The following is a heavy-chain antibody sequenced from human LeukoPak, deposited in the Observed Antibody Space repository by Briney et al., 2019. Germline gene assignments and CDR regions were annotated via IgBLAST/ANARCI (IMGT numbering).Heavy chain of an antibody. J-gene: IGHJ6*03. CDR1: GYTFTSYG. CDR2: ISAYNGNT. Sequence: GASVKVSCKASGYTFTSYGISWVRQAPGQGLEWMGWISAYNGNTNYAQKLQGRVTMTTDTSTSTAYMELRSLRSDDTAVYYCARGLVGATTNYYYMDVWGKGTTVTVSS. CDR3: ARGLVGATTNYYYMDV. V-gene: IGHV1-18*01. D-gene: IGHD1-26*01.